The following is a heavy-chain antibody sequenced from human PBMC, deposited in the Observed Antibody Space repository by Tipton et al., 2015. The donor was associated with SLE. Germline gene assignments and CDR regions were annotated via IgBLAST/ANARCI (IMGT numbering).Heavy chain of an antibody. CDR3: ARHDFDDNGYYLHYFEY. Sequence: TLSLTCAVSGYSISSGYYWGWIRQPPGKGLEWIATIYHSGTTYYNPSLKSRVTISIDTSMNQFSLRLTSVTAADTAVYYCARHDFDDNGYYLHYFEYWGQGTLVTVST. V-gene: IGHV4-38-2*01. CDR2: IYHSGTT. D-gene: IGHD3-22*01. J-gene: IGHJ4*02. CDR1: GYSISSGYY.